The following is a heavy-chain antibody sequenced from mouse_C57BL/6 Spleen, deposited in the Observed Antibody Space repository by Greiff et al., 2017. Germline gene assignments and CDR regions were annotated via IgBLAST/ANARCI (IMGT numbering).Heavy chain of an antibody. CDR2: INPYNGDT. CDR3: AREYDYYAMDY. Sequence: EVKLQESGPELVKPGDSVKISCEASGYSFTGYFMNWVMQSHGKSLEWIGRINPYNGDTFYNQKFKGQATLTVDKSSSTAHMELRSLTSEDSAVYYCAREYDYYAMDYWGQGTSVTVSS. D-gene: IGHD5-2*01. V-gene: IGHV1-20*01. CDR1: GYSFTGYF. J-gene: IGHJ4*01.